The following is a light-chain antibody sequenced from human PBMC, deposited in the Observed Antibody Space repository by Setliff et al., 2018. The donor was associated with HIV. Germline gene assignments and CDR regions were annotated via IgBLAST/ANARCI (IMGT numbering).Light chain of an antibody. CDR2: DVS. V-gene: IGLV2-14*03. CDR3: SSYTNTPLYV. CDR1: SSDISGHNY. Sequence: QSVLTQPASVSGSPGQSITISCTGTSSDISGHNYVSWYQQHPGKAPNLIIYDVSNRPSGASNRFSVSQSGNTASLTISGLQAEDEADYYCSSYTNTPLYVFGTGTKVTVL. J-gene: IGLJ1*01.